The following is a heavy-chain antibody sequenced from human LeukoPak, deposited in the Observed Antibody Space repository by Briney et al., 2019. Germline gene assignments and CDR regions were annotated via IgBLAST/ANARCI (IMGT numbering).Heavy chain of an antibody. CDR1: GFIFSSYA. CDR3: SRERRGFYMDV. V-gene: IGHV3-23*01. J-gene: IGHJ6*03. D-gene: IGHD3-10*01. CDR2: FSGSDGST. Sequence: GGSLRLSCAASGFIFSSYAMSWVRQAPRKGLEWVSTFSGSDGSTYYADSVKGRFTISRDNSKNTLYLQMNSLRAEDTAVYYCSRERRGFYMDVWGKGTTVTVSS.